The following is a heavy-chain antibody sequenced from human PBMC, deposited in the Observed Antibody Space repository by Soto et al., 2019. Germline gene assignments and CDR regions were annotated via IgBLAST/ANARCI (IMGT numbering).Heavy chain of an antibody. J-gene: IGHJ4*02. V-gene: IGHV3-72*01. Sequence: EVQLVESGGGLVQPGGSLRLSCAVSGFTFSDHYMDWVRQAPGKGLEWVGRSRNKANSYTTEYAVSVKGRFTISRDDSENSLYLQMDSLKTEDTAVYFCIRPMTGTTRGFDYWGQGTLVTVSS. CDR1: GFTFSDHY. D-gene: IGHD1-1*01. CDR3: IRPMTGTTRGFDY. CDR2: SRNKANSYTT.